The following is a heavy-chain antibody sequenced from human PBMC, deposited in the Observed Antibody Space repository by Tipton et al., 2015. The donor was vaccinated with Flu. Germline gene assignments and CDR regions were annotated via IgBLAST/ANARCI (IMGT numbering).Heavy chain of an antibody. CDR1: GGSISTSSFY. CDR2: IYYSGST. CDR3: VRHYFYSTGWYYFDY. Sequence: TLSLTCTVSGGSISTSSFYWGWVRQPPGKGLEWIGTIYYSGSTFYNSSVRSRVSMSVDTSRNHFSLRLSSVTAEDTAVYYCVRHYFYSTGWYYFDYWGQGTLVTVSS. D-gene: IGHD6-19*01. J-gene: IGHJ4*02. V-gene: IGHV4-39*01.